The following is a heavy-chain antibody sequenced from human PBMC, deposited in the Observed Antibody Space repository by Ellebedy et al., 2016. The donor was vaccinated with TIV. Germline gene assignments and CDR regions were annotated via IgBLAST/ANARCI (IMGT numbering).Heavy chain of an antibody. J-gene: IGHJ2*01. CDR1: GGSFSGYY. V-gene: IGHV4-34*01. D-gene: IGHD3-10*01. CDR3: ARHPLRVRRYFDL. CDR2: INHSGST. Sequence: GSLRLSXAVYGGSFSGYYWSWIRQPPGKGLEWIGEINHSGSTNYNPSLKSRVTISVDTSKNQFSLKLSSVTAADTAVYYCARHPLRVRRYFDLWGRGTLVTVSS.